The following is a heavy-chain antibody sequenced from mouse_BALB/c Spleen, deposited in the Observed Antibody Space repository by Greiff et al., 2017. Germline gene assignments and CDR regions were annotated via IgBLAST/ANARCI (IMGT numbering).Heavy chain of an antibody. D-gene: IGHD2-4*01. V-gene: IGHV1-69*02. J-gene: IGHJ3*01. CDR1: GYTFTSYW. CDR3: ASYDYDDVFAY. Sequence: VQLQQPGAELVKPGAPVKLSCKASGYTFTSYWMNWVKQRPGRGLEWIGRIDPSDSETHYNQKFKDKATLTVDKSSSTAYIQLSSLTSEDSAVYYCASYDYDDVFAYWGQGTLVTVSA. CDR2: IDPSDSET.